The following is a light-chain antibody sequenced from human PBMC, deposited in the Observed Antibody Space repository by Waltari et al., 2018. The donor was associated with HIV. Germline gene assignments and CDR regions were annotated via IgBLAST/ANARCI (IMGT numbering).Light chain of an antibody. CDR1: SGYVGTYNL. CDR2: EVN. Sequence: QSALTQPASVSGSPGQSITMSCTGASGYVGTYNLVSWYQQHPGKAPKLLIYEVNKRPSGVSNRFSGSKSGNTASLTISGLQAEDEAHYFCCSFTGDSTWVFGGGTKLTVL. J-gene: IGLJ3*02. CDR3: CSFTGDSTWV. V-gene: IGLV2-23*02.